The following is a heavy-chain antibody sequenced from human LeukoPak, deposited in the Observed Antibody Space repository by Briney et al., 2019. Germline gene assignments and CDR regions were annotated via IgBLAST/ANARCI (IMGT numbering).Heavy chain of an antibody. Sequence: GGSLRLSCAASGFTFSSYAMSWVRQAPGKGLEWVSVIYSGGSTYYADSVKGRFTISRDNSKNTLYLQMNSLRAEDTAVYYCARDLYCSSTSCYYGMDVWGQGTTVTVSS. CDR2: IYSGGST. J-gene: IGHJ6*02. CDR1: GFTFSSYA. D-gene: IGHD2-2*01. CDR3: ARDLYCSSTSCYYGMDV. V-gene: IGHV3-53*01.